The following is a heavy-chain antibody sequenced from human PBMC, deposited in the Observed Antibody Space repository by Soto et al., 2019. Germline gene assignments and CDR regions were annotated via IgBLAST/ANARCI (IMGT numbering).Heavy chain of an antibody. D-gene: IGHD3-22*01. CDR2: ISGSGGST. J-gene: IGHJ4*02. CDR3: ARDYYDSSGYYYDAPYY. Sequence: EVQLLESGGGLVQPGGSLRLSCAASGFTFSSYAMSWVRQAPGKGLEWVSAISGSGGSTYYADSVKGRFTISRDNAKNSLYLQMNSLRAEDTAVYYCARDYYDSSGYYYDAPYYWGQGTLVTVSS. V-gene: IGHV3-23*01. CDR1: GFTFSSYA.